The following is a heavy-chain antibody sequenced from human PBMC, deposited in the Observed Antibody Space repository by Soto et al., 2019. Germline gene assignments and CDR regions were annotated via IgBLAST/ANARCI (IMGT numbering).Heavy chain of an antibody. CDR3: AAELGFRKLSVV. CDR1: GDTFKNCV. Sequence: QVQVVQSGVEVRRHGSSVKVSCKASGDTFKNCVISWVRQAPGQGLEWMGGIIPLFGTTDFAQRFQGRLTITTDESTTTAYMELSRLRSEDTATYYCAAELGFRKLSVVWGQGTTVIVSS. D-gene: IGHD7-27*01. CDR2: IIPLFGTT. V-gene: IGHV1-69*01. J-gene: IGHJ6*02.